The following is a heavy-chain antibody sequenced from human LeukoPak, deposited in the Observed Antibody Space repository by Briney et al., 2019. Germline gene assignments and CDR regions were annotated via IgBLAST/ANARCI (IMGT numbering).Heavy chain of an antibody. V-gene: IGHV4-59*01. J-gene: IGHJ6*02. CDR1: GGSISSYY. D-gene: IGHD4-17*01. CDR3: AKGDYSARGDYYYGMDV. Sequence: SETLPLTCTVSGGSISSYYWSWIRQPPGKGLGWIGYIYYSGSTNYNPSLKSRVTISVDTSKNQFSLKLSSVTAADTAVYYCAKGDYSARGDYYYGMDVWGQGTTVTVSS. CDR2: IYYSGST.